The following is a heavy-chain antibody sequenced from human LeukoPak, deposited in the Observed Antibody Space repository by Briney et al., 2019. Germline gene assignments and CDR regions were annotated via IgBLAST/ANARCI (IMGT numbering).Heavy chain of an antibody. D-gene: IGHD2-2*01. Sequence: GGSLRLSCAASGFTFSSYSMNWVRQAPGKGLEWVSSISSSSSYIYYADSVKGRFTISRDNAKNSLYLQMNSLRAEDTAVYYCANHLACGSTSCPSFDYWGQGTLDTVSS. CDR1: GFTFSSYS. CDR2: ISSSSSYI. V-gene: IGHV3-21*01. J-gene: IGHJ4*02. CDR3: ANHLACGSTSCPSFDY.